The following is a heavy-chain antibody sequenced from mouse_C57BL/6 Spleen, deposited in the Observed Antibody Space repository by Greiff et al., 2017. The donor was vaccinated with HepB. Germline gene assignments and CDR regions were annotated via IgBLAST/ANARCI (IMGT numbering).Heavy chain of an antibody. CDR1: GYAFSSYW. V-gene: IGHV1-80*01. J-gene: IGHJ3*01. CDR2: IYPGDGDT. CDR3: ARAGDYYGRTGWFAD. Sequence: VQLQQSGAELVKPGASVKISYKASGYAFSSYWMNWVKQRPGKGLEWIGQIYPGDGDTNYNGKFKGKATLTADKSSSTAYMQLSSLTSEDSAVYFCARAGDYYGRTGWFADWGQGTLVTVSA. D-gene: IGHD1-1*01.